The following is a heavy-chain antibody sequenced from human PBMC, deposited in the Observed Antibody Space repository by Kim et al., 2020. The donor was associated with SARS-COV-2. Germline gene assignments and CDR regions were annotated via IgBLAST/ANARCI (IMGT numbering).Heavy chain of an antibody. V-gene: IGHV3-9*01. Sequence: GGSLRLSCAASGFTFSEYAMNWVRQAPGKGLEWVSDISWNGGTSCYADSVKGRFTISRDNANNSLYLQMNRLRAEETALYYCAKANWNNNAYYYMDVWGQGTPVTVSS. J-gene: IGHJ6*03. CDR2: ISWNGGTS. CDR3: AKANWNNNAYYYMDV. CDR1: GFTFSEYA. D-gene: IGHD1-1*01.